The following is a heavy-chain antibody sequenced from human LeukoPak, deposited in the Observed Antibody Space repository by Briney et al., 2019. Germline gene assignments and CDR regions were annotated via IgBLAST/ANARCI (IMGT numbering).Heavy chain of an antibody. J-gene: IGHJ4*02. V-gene: IGHV1-2*02. CDR2: INPNSGGT. CDR3: ARGGYSVTMGPDY. CDR1: GYTFTGYY. D-gene: IGHD5/OR15-5a*01. Sequence: SVKVSCKASGYTFTGYYMHWVRQAPGQGLEWMGWINPNSGGTNYAQKFQGRVTMTRDTSISTAYMELSRLRSDDTAVYYCARGGYSVTMGPDYWGQGTLVTVSS.